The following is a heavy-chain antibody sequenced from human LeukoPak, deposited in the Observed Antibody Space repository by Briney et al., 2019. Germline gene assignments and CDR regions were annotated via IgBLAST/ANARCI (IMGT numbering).Heavy chain of an antibody. D-gene: IGHD3-16*01. Sequence: SVKVSCKAPGGTFSSYAISWVRQAPGQGLEWMGGIIPIFGTANYAQKFQGRVTITADESTSTAYMELSSLRSEDTAVYCCGMMGWYFDLWGRGTLVTVSS. CDR3: GMMGWYFDL. CDR2: IIPIFGTA. CDR1: GGTFSSYA. V-gene: IGHV1-69*01. J-gene: IGHJ2*01.